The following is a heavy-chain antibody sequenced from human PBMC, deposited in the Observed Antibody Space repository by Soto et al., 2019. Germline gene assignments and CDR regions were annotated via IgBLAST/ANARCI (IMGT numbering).Heavy chain of an antibody. CDR3: AKDQGIAASHGID. Sequence: QVQLVESGGGVVQPGRSLRLSCAASGFIFNNFGMHWVRQAPGKGLEWVAVISNNGSITYYADFVKGRLTISTDNSKNTMYLRMSSLRDDDTAVYYCAKDQGIAASHGIDWGQGTMVTVSS. J-gene: IGHJ3*01. D-gene: IGHD6-13*01. CDR2: ISNNGSIT. V-gene: IGHV3-30*18. CDR1: GFIFNNFG.